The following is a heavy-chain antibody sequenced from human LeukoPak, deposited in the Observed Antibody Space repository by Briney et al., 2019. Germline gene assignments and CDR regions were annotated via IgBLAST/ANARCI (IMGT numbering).Heavy chain of an antibody. Sequence: ETPCLTCTVSGGSISSYYWRWIRQPPGKGLEWIGYIYYSGSTNYKPSLKSRVTISVDTSKKQFSLKLSSVTAADTAVYYCARHMGRVAGSGIDYWGQGTLVTDSP. V-gene: IGHV4-59*08. CDR1: GGSISSYY. D-gene: IGHD6-19*01. CDR3: ARHMGRVAGSGIDY. CDR2: IYYSGST. J-gene: IGHJ4*02.